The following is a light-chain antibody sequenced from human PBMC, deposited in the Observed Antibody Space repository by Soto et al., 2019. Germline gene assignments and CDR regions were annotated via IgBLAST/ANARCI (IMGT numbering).Light chain of an antibody. CDR3: LQRSNWPLT. CDR2: DSS. Sequence: EIVLIQSPATLSLSPGERATLSCRTSQSISSYLVWYQQKPGQPPRVLIYDSSNRVTGIPVRFSGSGSGTDFTLTISSLEPEDFAVYYCLQRSNWPLTFGPGTKIDI. J-gene: IGKJ3*01. CDR1: QSISSY. V-gene: IGKV3-11*01.